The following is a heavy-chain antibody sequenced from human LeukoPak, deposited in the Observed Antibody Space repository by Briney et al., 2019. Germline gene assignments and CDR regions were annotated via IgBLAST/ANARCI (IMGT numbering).Heavy chain of an antibody. V-gene: IGHV4-59*08. Sequence: SETLSLTCTVSGGSISSYYWSWIRQPPGKGLEWIGYIYYSGSTNYNPSLKSRVTISVDTSKNQFSLKLSSVTAADTAVYYCARQGYRGATDYWGQGTLVTVSS. D-gene: IGHD1-26*01. CDR2: IYYSGST. J-gene: IGHJ4*02. CDR3: ARQGYRGATDY. CDR1: GGSISSYY.